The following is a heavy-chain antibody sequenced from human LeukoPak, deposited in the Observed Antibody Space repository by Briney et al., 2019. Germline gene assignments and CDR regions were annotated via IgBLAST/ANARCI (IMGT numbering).Heavy chain of an antibody. J-gene: IGHJ4*02. CDR3: ARHPERYSYFDY. CDR1: GGSISSSSYY. CDR2: IYYTGSA. V-gene: IGHV4-39*01. Sequence: PSETLSLTCTVSGGSISSSSYYWGWIRQPPGKGLEWIGSIYYTGSAYYNPSLKSRVTMSVDTSKNQFSLRLSSVIAADTAVYSCARHPERYSYFDYWGQGTLVTVSS. D-gene: IGHD5-18*01.